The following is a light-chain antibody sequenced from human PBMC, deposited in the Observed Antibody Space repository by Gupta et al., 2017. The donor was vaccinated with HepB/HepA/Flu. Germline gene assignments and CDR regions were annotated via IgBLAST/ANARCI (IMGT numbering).Light chain of an antibody. CDR1: TLGDKY. CDR2: QES. Sequence: SYELPQPLSVSMSPGQPARITCSGDTLGDKYACWYQQKPGQSPVLVIYQESKRPSGIPERFSGSNSGNTATLTISGTQAMDEADYYCQAWDSSTAVFGGGTKLTVL. V-gene: IGLV3-1*01. J-gene: IGLJ2*01. CDR3: QAWDSSTAV.